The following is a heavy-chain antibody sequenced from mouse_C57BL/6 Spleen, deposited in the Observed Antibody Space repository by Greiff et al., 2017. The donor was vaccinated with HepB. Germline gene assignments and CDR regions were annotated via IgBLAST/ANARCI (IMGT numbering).Heavy chain of an antibody. J-gene: IGHJ2*01. Sequence: EVQLVESGAELVKPGASVKLSCTASGFNIKDYYMHWVKQRTEQGLEWIGRIDPEDGETKYAPKFQGKATITADTSSNTAYLQLSSLTSEDTAVYYCARITTVVATRYYFDYWGQGTTLTVSS. CDR1: GFNIKDYY. D-gene: IGHD1-1*01. CDR3: ARITTVVATRYYFDY. CDR2: IDPEDGET. V-gene: IGHV14-2*01.